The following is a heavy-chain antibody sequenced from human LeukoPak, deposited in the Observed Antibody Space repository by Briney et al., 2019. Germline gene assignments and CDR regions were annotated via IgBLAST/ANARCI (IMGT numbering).Heavy chain of an antibody. D-gene: IGHD3-9*01. CDR1: GFTFNTYI. Sequence: PGGSLRLSCAASGFTFNTYIMAWVRQAPGKGLEWVSSITSSSYSIYYADSVKGRFTISRDNSKNTLYLQMNSLRAEDTAVYYCAAAVLRYFDWLSIHGTPDAFDIWGQGTMVTVSS. CDR2: ITSSSYSI. J-gene: IGHJ3*02. V-gene: IGHV3-21*01. CDR3: AAAVLRYFDWLSIHGTPDAFDI.